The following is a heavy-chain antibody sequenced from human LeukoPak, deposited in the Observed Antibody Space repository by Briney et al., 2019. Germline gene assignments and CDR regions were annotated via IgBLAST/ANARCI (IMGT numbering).Heavy chain of an antibody. Sequence: APVKVSCKASGYTFTGYYMHWARQAPGQGLEWMGWINPNSGGTNYAQKFQGRVTMTRDMSISTAYMELSRLRSDDTAVYYCAREGYCSSTSCYGILDVWGQGTTVTVSS. CDR2: INPNSGGT. J-gene: IGHJ6*02. CDR3: AREGYCSSTSCYGILDV. V-gene: IGHV1-2*02. D-gene: IGHD2-2*01. CDR1: GYTFTGYY.